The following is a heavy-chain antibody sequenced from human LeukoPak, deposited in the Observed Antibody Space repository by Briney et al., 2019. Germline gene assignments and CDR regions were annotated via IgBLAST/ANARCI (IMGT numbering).Heavy chain of an antibody. D-gene: IGHD1-26*01. CDR3: AKDLRWECPFPGY. J-gene: IGHJ4*02. Sequence: GGSLTLSCATSGFTLSNAWMSRVRLAPPTGMEWVGRIKSNIEGGTTDYAAPLKDRFTITRNDSKNTVFLQMNSLETQGPAVEFCAKDLRWECPFPGYGGQGTLVTVSS. V-gene: IGHV3-15*01. CDR1: GFTLSNAW. CDR2: IKSNIEGGTT.